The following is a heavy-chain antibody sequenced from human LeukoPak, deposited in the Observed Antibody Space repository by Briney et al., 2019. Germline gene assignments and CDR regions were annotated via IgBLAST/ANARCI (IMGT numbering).Heavy chain of an antibody. Sequence: SETLSLTCTVSGVSISSSSYYWGGIGQPPGKGVEWIGSIYYSGSTYYNPSRKSRVTISVDTSKNQVSLNLSSVTAADTAMYYCARHKGGYRYRYHDYWGQGTLVTVSS. CDR1: GVSISSSSYY. D-gene: IGHD5-18*01. CDR2: IYYSGST. CDR3: ARHKGGYRYRYHDY. V-gene: IGHV4-39*01. J-gene: IGHJ4*02.